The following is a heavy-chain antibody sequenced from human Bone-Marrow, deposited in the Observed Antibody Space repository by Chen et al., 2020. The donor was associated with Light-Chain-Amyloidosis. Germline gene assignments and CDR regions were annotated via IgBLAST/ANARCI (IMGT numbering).Heavy chain of an antibody. CDR1: GYTFPNYW. D-gene: IGHD5-12*01. Sequence: EVQLEQSGPEVKQPGESLKISFTGSGYTFPNYWIGWVRQMPGKGLEWMGVIYPDDSDARYSPSFEGQVTISADKSITTAYLQWRSLKASDTAMYYCARRRDGYNFDYWGQGTLVTVSS. CDR2: IYPDDSDA. V-gene: IGHV5-51*01. CDR3: ARRRDGYNFDY. J-gene: IGHJ4*02.